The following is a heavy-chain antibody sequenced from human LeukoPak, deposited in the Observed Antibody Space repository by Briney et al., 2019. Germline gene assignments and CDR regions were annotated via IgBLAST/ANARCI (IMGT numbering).Heavy chain of an antibody. CDR1: GLAFSSYA. CDR3: ADYGVSGVRSNFY. Sequence: GGSLRLSCAASGLAFSSYAMSWVRQPPGKGLEWVSTIGVASITFYADSVKGRFTISRDNSRNTVYLQMTSLRADDTALYYCADYGVSGVRSNFYWGLGTLVTVSS. CDR2: IGVASIT. D-gene: IGHD3-3*01. V-gene: IGHV3-23*01. J-gene: IGHJ4*02.